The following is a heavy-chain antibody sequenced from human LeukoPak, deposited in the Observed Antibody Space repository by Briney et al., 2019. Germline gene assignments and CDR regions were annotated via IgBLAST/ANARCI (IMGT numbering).Heavy chain of an antibody. CDR3: ARGVGHSSSWYPNDAFDV. V-gene: IGHV4-39*07. Sequence: SETLSLTCTVSGGSITSSSYYCGWIRQTPGKGLEWIGSIYYSGSTYYNPSLKSRVTLLLDMSKNQFSLRLTSVTAADTAVYYCARGVGHSSSWYPNDAFDVWGQGTMVTVSS. CDR1: GGSITSSSYY. J-gene: IGHJ3*01. D-gene: IGHD6-13*01. CDR2: IYYSGST.